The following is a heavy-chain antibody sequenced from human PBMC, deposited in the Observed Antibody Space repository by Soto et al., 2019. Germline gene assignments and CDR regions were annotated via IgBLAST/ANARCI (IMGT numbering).Heavy chain of an antibody. D-gene: IGHD3-9*01. CDR2: MNPNSGNT. CDR1: GYTFTSYD. V-gene: IGHV1-8*01. Sequence: ASVKVSCKASGYTFTSYDINRVRQATGQGLEWMGWMNPNSGNTGYAQKFQGRVTMTRNTSISTAYMELSSLRSEDTAVYYCAIEHRHYPGLWDYYYCGMDVWGQGTTVTVSS. CDR3: AIEHRHYPGLWDYYYCGMDV. J-gene: IGHJ6*02.